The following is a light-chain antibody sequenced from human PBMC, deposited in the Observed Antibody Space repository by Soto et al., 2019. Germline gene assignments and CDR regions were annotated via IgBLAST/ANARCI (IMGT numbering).Light chain of an antibody. V-gene: IGKV3-15*01. CDR3: QQYNNWPPVT. CDR1: QSVSSN. Sequence: EIVMTQSPATLSVSPGERAALSCRASQSVSSNLAWYQQKPGQAPRLLIYGASTRATGIPARFSGSGSGTEFTLTISSLQSEDFAVYYCQQYNNWPPVTFGQGTKVDIK. J-gene: IGKJ1*01. CDR2: GAS.